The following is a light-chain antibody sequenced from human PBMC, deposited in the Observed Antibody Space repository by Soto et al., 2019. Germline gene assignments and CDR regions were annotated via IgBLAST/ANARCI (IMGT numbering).Light chain of an antibody. CDR1: SSNIGAGYD. J-gene: IGLJ2*01. V-gene: IGLV1-40*01. CDR2: GNS. Sequence: QSVLTQPPSVSGAPGQRVTISCTGSSSNIGAGYDVHWYQQIPGTAPKLLIYGNSNRPSGVPDRFSGSKSGTSASLAITGLQAEDEADYYCQSYDNSLSADVVFGRGTKLTVL. CDR3: QSYDNSLSADVV.